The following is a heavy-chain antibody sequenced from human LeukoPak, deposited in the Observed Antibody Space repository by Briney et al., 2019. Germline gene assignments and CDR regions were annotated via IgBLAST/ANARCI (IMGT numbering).Heavy chain of an antibody. CDR2: IYYSGST. J-gene: IGHJ4*02. D-gene: IGHD6-13*01. CDR1: GGSISSYY. CDR3: ARTIPYSSSWTFNPFFDY. Sequence: SETLSLTCTVSGGSISSYYWSWIRQPPGKGLEWIGYIYYSGSTNYNPSLKSRVTISVDTSKNQFSLKLSSVTAADTAVYYCARTIPYSSSWTFNPFFDYWGQGTLVTVSS. V-gene: IGHV4-59*08.